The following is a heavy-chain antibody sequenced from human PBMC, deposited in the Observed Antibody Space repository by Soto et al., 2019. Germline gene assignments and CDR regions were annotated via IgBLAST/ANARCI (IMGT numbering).Heavy chain of an antibody. CDR3: ARAVAGTEWFDP. CDR1: GFTFSDYS. D-gene: IGHD6-19*01. CDR2: ITSSNSPR. J-gene: IGHJ5*02. Sequence: EVRLVESGGGRVQPGGSLRLSCEASGFTFSDYSMNWVRQDPGKGLEWLSYITSSNSPRYYADSVKGRFTISRDNAKNSLYLQMNSLRAEDTAVYYCARAVAGTEWFDPWGQGTLVNVSS. V-gene: IGHV3-48*01.